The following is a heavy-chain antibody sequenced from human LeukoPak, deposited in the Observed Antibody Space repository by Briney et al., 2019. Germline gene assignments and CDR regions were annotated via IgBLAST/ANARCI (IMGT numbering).Heavy chain of an antibody. CDR2: INPNSGGT. CDR1: GYTFTGYY. D-gene: IGHD3-10*01. J-gene: IGHJ4*02. Sequence: ASVKVSCKASGYTFTGYYMHWVRQAPGQGLEWMGWINPNSGGTNYAQKLQGRVTMTTDTSTSTAYMELRSLRSDDTAVYYCARVRSITMVRGVKYYFDYWGQGTLVTVSS. V-gene: IGHV1-2*02. CDR3: ARVRSITMVRGVKYYFDY.